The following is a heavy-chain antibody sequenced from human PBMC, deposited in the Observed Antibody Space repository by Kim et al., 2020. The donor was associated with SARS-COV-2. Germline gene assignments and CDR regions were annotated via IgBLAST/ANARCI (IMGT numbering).Heavy chain of an antibody. CDR3: AVEGLGGSVYGMDA. J-gene: IGHJ6*02. V-gene: IGHV1-58*01. Sequence: SVKVSCKASGFTFTSSAVQWVRQARGQRLEWIGWIVVGSGNTNYAQKFQERVTITRDMSTSTAYMELSSMRSEDTAAHYCAVEGLGGSVYGMDAWAQGT. D-gene: IGHD3-16*01. CDR2: IVVGSGNT. CDR1: GFTFTSSA.